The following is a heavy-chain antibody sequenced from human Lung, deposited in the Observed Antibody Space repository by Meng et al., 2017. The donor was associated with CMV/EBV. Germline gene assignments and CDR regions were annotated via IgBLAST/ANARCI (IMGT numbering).Heavy chain of an antibody. CDR3: ARDIWLDSSSWMCFQH. CDR1: GFTFSDYY. V-gene: IGHV3-11*01. J-gene: IGHJ1*01. D-gene: IGHD6-13*01. CDR2: ISSGGSTI. Sequence: GESXKISCAASGFTFSDYYMSWIRQAPGKGLEWVSYISSGGSTIYYADSVKGRFTISRDNAKNSLYLQMNSLRAEDTAVYYCARDIWLDSSSWMCFQHWGQGTLVTVSS.